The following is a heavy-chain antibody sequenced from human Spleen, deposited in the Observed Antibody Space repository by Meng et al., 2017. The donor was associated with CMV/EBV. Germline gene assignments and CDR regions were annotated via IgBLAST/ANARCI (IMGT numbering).Heavy chain of an antibody. CDR3: ASYYDSSGYEDY. Sequence: QVQLQQVGAGLLKPSETLSLTCAVYGGSFSGYYWSWIRQPPGKGLEWIGEINHSGSTNYNPSLKSRVTISVDTSKNQFSLKLSSVTAADTAVYYCASYYDSSGYEDYWGQGTLVTVSS. J-gene: IGHJ4*02. CDR1: GGSFSGYY. V-gene: IGHV4-34*01. CDR2: INHSGST. D-gene: IGHD3-22*01.